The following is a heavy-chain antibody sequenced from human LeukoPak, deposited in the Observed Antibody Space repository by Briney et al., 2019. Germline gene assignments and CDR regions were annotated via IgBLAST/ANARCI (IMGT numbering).Heavy chain of an antibody. CDR2: IYTSGST. J-gene: IGHJ2*01. CDR3: ARDDWYFDL. CDR1: GGSISSGSYY. Sequence: SETLSLTCTVSGGSISSGSYYWSWIRQPAGKGLEWIGRIYTSGSTNYNPSLKSRVTISVDTSKNQFPLKLSSVTAADTAVYYCARDDWYFDLWGRGTLVTVSS. V-gene: IGHV4-61*02.